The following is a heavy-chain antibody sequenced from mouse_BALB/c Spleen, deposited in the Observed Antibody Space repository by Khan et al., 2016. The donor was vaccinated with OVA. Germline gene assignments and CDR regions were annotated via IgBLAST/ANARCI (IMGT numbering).Heavy chain of an antibody. V-gene: IGHV1S81*02. J-gene: IGHJ3*01. CDR1: GYTFPSYY. Sequence: QVQLQQSGAELGKPGASVKISCKASGYTFPSYYLYWVKQRPGQGLEWIGGINPSNGVSHFNEKFKSKATLTVDKSSSTAYMQLNSLTSEDSAVYYCARSGYGNPFAYWGQGTLVTVST. CDR3: ARSGYGNPFAY. D-gene: IGHD2-1*01. CDR2: INPSNGVS.